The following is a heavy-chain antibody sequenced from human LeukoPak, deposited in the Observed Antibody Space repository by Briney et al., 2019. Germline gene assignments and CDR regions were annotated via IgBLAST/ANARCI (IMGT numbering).Heavy chain of an antibody. CDR1: GGSISSYY. CDR3: ARDGSSWSPLDI. CDR2: IYTSGST. Sequence: PSETLSLTCTVSGGSISSYYWSWIRQPAGKGLEWIGRIYTSGSTNYNPSLKSLITISVDKSKNQFSLKVSSVTAADTAVYYCARDGSSWSPLDIWGQGTMVTVSS. J-gene: IGHJ3*02. V-gene: IGHV4-4*07. D-gene: IGHD6-13*01.